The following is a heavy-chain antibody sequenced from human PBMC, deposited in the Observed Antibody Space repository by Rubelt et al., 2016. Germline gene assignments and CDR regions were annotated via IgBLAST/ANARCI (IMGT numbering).Heavy chain of an antibody. CDR1: GFTVSSTY. V-gene: IGHV3-66*01. J-gene: IGHJ4*02. CDR2: IFSGGST. D-gene: IGHD7-27*01. CDR3: ARNWGFDY. Sequence: EVQLVESGGGLVQPGGSLRLSCAASGFTVSSTYMSWVRQAPGKGLEWVSVIFSGGSTYYTDSVKGRFTISRGSSRSTRYLQLNSLRAEDTAVYYCARNWGFDYWGQGTLVTVSS.